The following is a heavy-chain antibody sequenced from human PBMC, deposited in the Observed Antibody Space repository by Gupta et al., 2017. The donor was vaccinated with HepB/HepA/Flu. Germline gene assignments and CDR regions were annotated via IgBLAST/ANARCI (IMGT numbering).Heavy chain of an antibody. CDR2: IKEDGSVK. D-gene: IGHD2-8*02. Sequence: EVQLVESGGNLVQPGGSLRLPRAASGINIKNYRIVWVRQAPGKGLEWVASIKEDGSVKHYADSLKGRFTISRDNAANSVSLQMNSLRVEDTAVYYCAKVRGWHCPVVRCYPYYLDSWGQGTHVTVSS. CDR3: AKVRGWHCPVVRCYPYYLDS. CDR1: GINIKNYR. V-gene: IGHV3-7*01. J-gene: IGHJ4*02.